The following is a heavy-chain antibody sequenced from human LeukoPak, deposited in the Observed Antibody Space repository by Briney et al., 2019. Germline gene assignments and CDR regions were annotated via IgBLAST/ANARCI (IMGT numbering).Heavy chain of an antibody. CDR1: GYTFTSYG. V-gene: IGHV1-18*04. Sequence: GASVKVSCKASGYTFTSYGINWVRQAPGQGIEWMGWISGYNGHTNYVQKMQGRVTMTTDTSTNTAYMELRSLRSDDTAVYYYARGPGIAVAGVFDYWGQGSLVTVSS. CDR2: ISGYNGHT. D-gene: IGHD6-19*01. J-gene: IGHJ4*02. CDR3: ARGPGIAVAGVFDY.